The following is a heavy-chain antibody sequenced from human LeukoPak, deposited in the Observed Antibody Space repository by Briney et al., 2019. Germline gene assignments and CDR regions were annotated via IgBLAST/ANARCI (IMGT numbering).Heavy chain of an antibody. CDR2: INSDGSRT. CDR3: ARGDGYNFFDY. J-gene: IGHJ4*02. CDR1: GFTFSSYW. D-gene: IGHD5-24*01. V-gene: IGHV3-74*01. Sequence: GGSLRLSCAASGFTFSSYWVHWVRQAPGKGLVWVSRINSDGSRTSYADSVKGRFTISRDNSENTLYLQMKSLRAEDTAVYYCARGDGYNFFDYWGQGTLGTVSS.